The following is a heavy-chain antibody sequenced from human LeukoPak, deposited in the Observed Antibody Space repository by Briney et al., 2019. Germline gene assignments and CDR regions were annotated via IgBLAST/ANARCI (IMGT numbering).Heavy chain of an antibody. CDR3: SRLGDSSGYYVAPDS. CDR1: GGSISSGGYS. V-gene: IGHV4-30-2*03. Sequence: SQTLSLTCAVSGGSISSGGYSWSWIRQPPGKGLEWIGYIYYSGSTNYNPSLKSRVTISADTSKNHFSLSLTSVTAADTAVYYCSRLGDSSGYYVAPDSWGQGILVTVSS. CDR2: IYYSGST. D-gene: IGHD3-22*01. J-gene: IGHJ4*02.